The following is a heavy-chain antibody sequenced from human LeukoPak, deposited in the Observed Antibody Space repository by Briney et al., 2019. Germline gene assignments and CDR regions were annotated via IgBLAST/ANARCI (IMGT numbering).Heavy chain of an antibody. V-gene: IGHV3-21*01. D-gene: IGHD3-3*01. CDR2: ISSSSSYI. CDR1: GFTFSSYS. CDR3: ARDNPHYYDFWSGQKDYMDV. J-gene: IGHJ6*03. Sequence: PGGSLRLSCAASGFTFSSYSMNWVRQAPGKGLEWVSSISSSSSYIYYADSVKGRFTISRDNAKNSLYLQMNSLRAEDTAVYYCARDNPHYYDFWSGQKDYMDVWGKGTTVTVSS.